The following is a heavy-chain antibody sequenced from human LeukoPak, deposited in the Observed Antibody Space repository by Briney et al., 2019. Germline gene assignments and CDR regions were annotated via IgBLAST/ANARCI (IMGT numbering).Heavy chain of an antibody. Sequence: ASVKVSCKASGYTFINFFMHWVRQAPGQGLEWMGWINPNSGGTNLAQKFQGRVTMTRGTSISTAYMELSSLRSDDTAVYFCARGTEGGSGWDLTYWGQGTLVTVSS. CDR2: INPNSGGT. J-gene: IGHJ4*02. CDR1: GYTFINFF. V-gene: IGHV1-2*02. CDR3: ARGTEGGSGWDLTY. D-gene: IGHD6-19*01.